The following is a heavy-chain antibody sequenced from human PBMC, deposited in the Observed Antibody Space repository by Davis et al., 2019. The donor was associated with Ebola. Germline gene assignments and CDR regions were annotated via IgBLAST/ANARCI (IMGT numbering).Heavy chain of an antibody. CDR2: IYPGDSDT. CDR1: GYSFTSYW. CDR3: ARHRTMIVLDGMDV. J-gene: IGHJ6*02. V-gene: IGHV5-51*01. Sequence: PGGSLRLSCKGSGYSFTSYWIGWVRQMPGKGLEWMGIIYPGDSDTRYSPSFQGQVTISADETISTAYLKWSSLNASDNAMYYWARHRTMIVLDGMDVWGQGTTVTVSS. D-gene: IGHD3-22*01.